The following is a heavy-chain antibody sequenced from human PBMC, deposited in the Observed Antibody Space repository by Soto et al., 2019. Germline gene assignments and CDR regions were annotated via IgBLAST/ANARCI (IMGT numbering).Heavy chain of an antibody. V-gene: IGHV4-34*01. Sequence: SETLSLTCAVYGGSFSAYYWSWVRQPPGKGLEWIGTIYHSGTTYYNPSLMSRVTMSVDTYKNQFSLKGTSAAAADTAVYFCVSVYGRSSCFFDSWGQGTLVTVSS. D-gene: IGHD6-6*01. CDR3: VSVYGRSSCFFDS. CDR1: GGSFSAYY. CDR2: IYHSGTT. J-gene: IGHJ4*02.